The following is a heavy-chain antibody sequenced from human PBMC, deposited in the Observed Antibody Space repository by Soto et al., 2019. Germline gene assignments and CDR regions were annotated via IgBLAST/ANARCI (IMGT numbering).Heavy chain of an antibody. CDR3: GRHSHYYDSSGPLAY. D-gene: IGHD3-22*01. CDR1: GGTFSSYA. J-gene: IGHJ4*02. Sequence: QVQLVQSGAEVKKPGSSVKVSCKASGGTFSSYAISWVRQAPGQGLEWMGGLIPIFGTANYAKKFQGRVTITADESTSTAYMELSSLRSEDTAVYYCGRHSHYYDSSGPLAYWGQGTLVTVSS. V-gene: IGHV1-69*01. CDR2: LIPIFGTA.